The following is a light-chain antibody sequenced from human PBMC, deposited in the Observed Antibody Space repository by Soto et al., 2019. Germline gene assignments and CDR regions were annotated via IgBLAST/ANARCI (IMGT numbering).Light chain of an antibody. CDR2: DAS. J-gene: IGKJ4*01. Sequence: DIQMTQSPSSLSASVGDRVTITCQASQAISNYLNWYQQKLGKAPKLLIYDASNLETGVPSRFSGSGSGTDFIFTISSLQPEDIATYYCQQYDSLPLTFGGGTKVEIK. CDR1: QAISNY. CDR3: QQYDSLPLT. V-gene: IGKV1-33*01.